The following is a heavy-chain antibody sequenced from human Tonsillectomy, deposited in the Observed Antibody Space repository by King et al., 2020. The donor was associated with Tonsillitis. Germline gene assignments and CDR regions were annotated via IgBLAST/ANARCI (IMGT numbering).Heavy chain of an antibody. Sequence: QLQESGPGLVKPSETLSLTCSVAGDSMTRSGFYWGWIRQSPGKGLEWLGSIYHIGSTYYNPSLKSRLTISIDTSKRDFSLRLTSVTASDTATYYCARSKAQYYFDHWGQGTLVAVSS. V-gene: IGHV4-39*01. CDR2: IYHIGST. CDR1: GDSMTRSGFY. D-gene: IGHD4-11*01. CDR3: ARSKAQYYFDH. J-gene: IGHJ4*02.